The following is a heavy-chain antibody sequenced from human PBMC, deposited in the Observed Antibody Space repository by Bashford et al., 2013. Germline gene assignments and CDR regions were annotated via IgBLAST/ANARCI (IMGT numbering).Heavy chain of an antibody. J-gene: IGHJ4*02. CDR2: IRAGGYNT. Sequence: GGSLRLSCAASGFTFSNYAMTWVRQAPGKGLEWVSGIRAGGYNTYYAVSVNGRFTISRDNSKNTLYLQMNSLKAEDTAVYFCAKDMGAATLPYQYSFDSWGQGTLVTVSS. CDR3: AKDMGAATLPYQYSFDS. D-gene: IGHD1-26*01. CDR1: GFTFSNYA. V-gene: IGHV3-23*01.